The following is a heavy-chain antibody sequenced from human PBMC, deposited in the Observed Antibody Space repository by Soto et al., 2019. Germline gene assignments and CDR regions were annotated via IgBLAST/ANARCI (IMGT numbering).Heavy chain of an antibody. CDR3: ARGGGYFDY. V-gene: IGHV3-21*01. CDR2: ISSSSSYL. CDR1: GFTFSSYS. Sequence: EVPLVESGGGLVQPGGSLRLSCAASGFTFSSYSMNWVRQAPGKGLEWVSSISSSSSYLYYADSVKGRFTISRDNAKNSLYLQMNSLRAEDTAVYYCARGGGYFDYWGQGTLVTVSS. J-gene: IGHJ4*02. D-gene: IGHD3-16*01.